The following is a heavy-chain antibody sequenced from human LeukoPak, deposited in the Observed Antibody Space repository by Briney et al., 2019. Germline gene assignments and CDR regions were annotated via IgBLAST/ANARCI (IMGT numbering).Heavy chain of an antibody. Sequence: GGSLRLSCAASGFTFSSYDMNWVRQAPGRGLDWVSYICSSGSAIYYADSVKGRFTISRANAKNRLYLQMNSLRAEDTAVYYCAKADIIVGISFIDYWGQGTLVTVSS. J-gene: IGHJ4*02. CDR3: AKADIIVGISFIDY. CDR2: ICSSGSAI. CDR1: GFTFSSYD. V-gene: IGHV3-48*03. D-gene: IGHD2-15*01.